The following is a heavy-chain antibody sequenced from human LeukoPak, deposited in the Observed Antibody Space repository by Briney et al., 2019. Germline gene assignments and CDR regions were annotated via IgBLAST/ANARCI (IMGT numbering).Heavy chain of an antibody. D-gene: IGHD3-10*01. CDR1: GFTFDNYA. CDR2: IAWNSGNT. Sequence: GRSLRLSCAASGFTFDNYAMHWVRQAPGKGLEWVSGIAWNSGNTGFADSVKGRFTISRDNAENSLSLQMNSLTPEDTAFYFYAKDMNSYGSGSSYNPWGPFDSWGQGTLVTVSS. CDR3: AKDMNSYGSGSSYNPWGPFDS. J-gene: IGHJ4*02. V-gene: IGHV3-9*01.